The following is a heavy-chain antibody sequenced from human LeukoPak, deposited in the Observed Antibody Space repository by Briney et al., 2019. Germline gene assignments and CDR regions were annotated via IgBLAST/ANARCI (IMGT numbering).Heavy chain of an antibody. Sequence: ASVKVSCKVSGYTLTELSMHWVRQAPGKGLEWMGGFDPEDGETIYAQKFQGRVTMTEDTSTDTAYMELGSLRSEDTAVYYCATSSIYQARDFDYWGQGTLVTVSS. CDR3: ATSSIYQARDFDY. CDR2: FDPEDGET. D-gene: IGHD2-2*01. J-gene: IGHJ4*02. CDR1: GYTLTELS. V-gene: IGHV1-24*01.